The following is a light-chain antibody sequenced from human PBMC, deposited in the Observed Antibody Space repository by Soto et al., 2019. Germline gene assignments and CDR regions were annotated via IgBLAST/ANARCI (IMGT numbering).Light chain of an antibody. CDR1: QSISSW. CDR2: DAS. Sequence: DIQMTQSPSTLSASVGDRVTITCRASQSISSWLAWYQQKPGKAPKLLIYDASSLESGVPSRFSGSGSGTEFTLPMSSLQPDDFATYYCQQYNRYSWTFGQGTKVEIK. J-gene: IGKJ1*01. CDR3: QQYNRYSWT. V-gene: IGKV1-5*01.